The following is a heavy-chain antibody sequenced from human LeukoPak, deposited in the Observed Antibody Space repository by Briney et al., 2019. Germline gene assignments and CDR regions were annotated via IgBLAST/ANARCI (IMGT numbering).Heavy chain of an antibody. CDR1: GGSISSGGYS. D-gene: IGHD3-22*01. Sequence: SQTLSLTCAVSGGSISSGGYSWSWVPQPPGMGLEWIGYIYHGGSTYYNPSLKSRVTMSLDRSKNQFSLRLSSVTAADTAVYYCARVAYDSSTNDAFDIWGQGTMVTVSS. V-gene: IGHV4-30-2*01. J-gene: IGHJ3*02. CDR3: ARVAYDSSTNDAFDI. CDR2: IYHGGST.